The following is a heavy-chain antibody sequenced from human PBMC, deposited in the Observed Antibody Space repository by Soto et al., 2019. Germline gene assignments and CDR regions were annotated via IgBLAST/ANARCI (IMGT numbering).Heavy chain of an antibody. Sequence: ASVKVSCKASGYTFTSYGISWVRQAPGQGLEWMGWISAYNGNTNYAQKLQGRVTMTTDTSTSTAYMELRSLRSDDTVVYYCARPNRDGYNSPGAFDIWGQGTMVTVSS. D-gene: IGHD5-12*01. J-gene: IGHJ3*02. CDR3: ARPNRDGYNSPGAFDI. V-gene: IGHV1-18*04. CDR2: ISAYNGNT. CDR1: GYTFTSYG.